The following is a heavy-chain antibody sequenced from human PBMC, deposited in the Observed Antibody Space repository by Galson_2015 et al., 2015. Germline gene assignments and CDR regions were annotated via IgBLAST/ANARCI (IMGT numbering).Heavy chain of an antibody. Sequence: SLRLSCAASGFTFSSYAMSWVRQAPGKGLEWVSAISGSGGSTYYADSVKGRFTISRDNSKNTLYLQMNSLRAEDTAVYYCSARGPKLYGSGSYYNRPTGVGYYYYGMDVWGQGTTVTVSS. CDR2: ISGSGGST. D-gene: IGHD3-10*01. CDR3: SARGPKLYGSGSYYNRPTGVGYYYYGMDV. V-gene: IGHV3-23*01. J-gene: IGHJ6*02. CDR1: GFTFSSYA.